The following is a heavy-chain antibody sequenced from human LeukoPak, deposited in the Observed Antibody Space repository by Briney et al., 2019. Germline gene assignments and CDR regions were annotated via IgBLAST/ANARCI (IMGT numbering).Heavy chain of an antibody. D-gene: IGHD2-2*01. CDR1: GGSISSSSYY. V-gene: IGHV4-39*07. J-gene: IGHJ4*02. Sequence: SETLSLTCTVSGGSISSSSYYWSWIRQPPGKGLEWIGEINHSGSTNYNPSLKSRVTISVDTSKNQFSLKLSSVTAADTAVYYCARRRGIVVVPAAMPAIAAGELDYWGQGTLVTVSS. CDR3: ARRRGIVVVPAAMPAIAAGELDY. CDR2: INHSGST.